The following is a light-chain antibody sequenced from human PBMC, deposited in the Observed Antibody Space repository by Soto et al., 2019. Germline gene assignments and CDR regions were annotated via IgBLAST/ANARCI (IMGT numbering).Light chain of an antibody. J-gene: IGKJ1*01. Sequence: EILMTQSPATLSVSPGERTTLACRASQSVGSNFAWYQQNPGQAPRLLIYAASTRASGVPARFSGSGSGTDFTLTISSLQSEDFAVYYCQQYNNWLRTFGHGNKGDI. V-gene: IGKV3-15*01. CDR3: QQYNNWLRT. CDR1: QSVGSN. CDR2: AAS.